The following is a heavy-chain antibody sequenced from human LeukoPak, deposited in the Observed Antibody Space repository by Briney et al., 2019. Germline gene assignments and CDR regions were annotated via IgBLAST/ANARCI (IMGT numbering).Heavy chain of an antibody. D-gene: IGHD3-3*01. V-gene: IGHV3-21*01. CDR1: GFTFSSYS. CDR3: ASQKVLRFLEWLQTGAYYYYMDV. J-gene: IGHJ6*03. CDR2: ISSSSSYI. Sequence: PGGSLRLSCAASGFTFSSYSMNWVRQAPGKGLEWVSSISSSSSYIYYADSVKGRFTISRDNAKNSLYLQMNSLRAEDTAVYYCASQKVLRFLEWLQTGAYYYYMDVWGKGTTVTVSS.